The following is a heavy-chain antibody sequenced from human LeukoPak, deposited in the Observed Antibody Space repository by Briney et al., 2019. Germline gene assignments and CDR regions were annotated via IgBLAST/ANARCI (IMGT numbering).Heavy chain of an antibody. D-gene: IGHD3-10*01. CDR1: GYTFTNYW. Sequence: ESLKISCRASGYTFTNYWIGWVRQMPGKGLEWMGIIYPDDSDTRYSPSFEGQVTFSVDKSINTAYLRWSSLRASDTAMYFCARFEVNYEDNRSYFYFDYWGRGTLVTVSS. CDR2: IYPDDSDT. V-gene: IGHV5-51*01. J-gene: IGHJ4*02. CDR3: ARFEVNYEDNRSYFYFDY.